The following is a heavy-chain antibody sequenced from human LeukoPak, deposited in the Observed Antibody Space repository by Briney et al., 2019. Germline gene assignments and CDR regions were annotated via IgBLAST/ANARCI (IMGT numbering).Heavy chain of an antibody. CDR3: ASHANVWLLGN. D-gene: IGHD1-1*01. CDR2: LKSKTDGGTA. J-gene: IGHJ4*01. Sequence: GGSLRLSCAASGFTFSNAWMSWVRQAPGKGPEWVGRLKSKTDGGTADCAAPVKGRFTISRDDSKNTLYLQMNSLKTEDTAVYYCASHANVWLLGNWGQEPWSPSPQ. CDR1: GFTFSNAW. V-gene: IGHV3-15*01.